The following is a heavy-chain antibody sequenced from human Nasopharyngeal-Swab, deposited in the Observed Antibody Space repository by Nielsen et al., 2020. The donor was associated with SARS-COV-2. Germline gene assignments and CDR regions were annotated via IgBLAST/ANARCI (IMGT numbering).Heavy chain of an antibody. Sequence: LRLSCNVSGGSISSSSYYWGWIRQPPGKGLEWIGSIYYSGSTYYNPSLKSRVTISVDTSKNQFSLKLSSVTAADTAVYYCARVYYDSSGYYYYYYYYYMDVWGKGTTVTVSS. J-gene: IGHJ6*03. V-gene: IGHV4-39*07. D-gene: IGHD3-22*01. CDR1: GGSISSSSYY. CDR2: IYYSGST. CDR3: ARVYYDSSGYYYYYYYYYMDV.